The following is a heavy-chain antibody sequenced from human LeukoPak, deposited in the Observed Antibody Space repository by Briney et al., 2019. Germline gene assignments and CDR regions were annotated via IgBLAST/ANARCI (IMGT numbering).Heavy chain of an antibody. Sequence: ASVKVSCKASGYTFTSYAMNWVRQAPGQGLEWMGWINTNTGNPTYAQGFTGRFVFSLDTSVSTAYLQISSLKAEDTAVYYCARKIVGATDSYYYYYYGMDVWGQGTTVTVSS. CDR3: ARKIVGATDSYYYYYYGMDV. V-gene: IGHV7-4-1*02. D-gene: IGHD1-26*01. CDR1: GYTFTSYA. CDR2: INTNTGNP. J-gene: IGHJ6*02.